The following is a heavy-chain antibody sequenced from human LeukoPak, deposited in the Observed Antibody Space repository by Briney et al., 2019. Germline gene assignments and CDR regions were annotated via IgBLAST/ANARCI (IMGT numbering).Heavy chain of an antibody. CDR2: IFHTGST. Sequence: SETLSLTCAVSGGSISTYFWNWIRQPPGKGLEWIGYIFHTGSTNYNPSLKSRVTISVDTSKNQFSLKLNSVTAADTAVYYCAKTGDYEYFDSWGQGTLVTVS. CDR3: AKTGDYEYFDS. D-gene: IGHD4-17*01. V-gene: IGHV4-59*08. J-gene: IGHJ4*02. CDR1: GGSISTYF.